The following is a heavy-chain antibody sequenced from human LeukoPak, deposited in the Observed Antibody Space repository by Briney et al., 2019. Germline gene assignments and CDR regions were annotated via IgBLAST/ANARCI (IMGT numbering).Heavy chain of an antibody. CDR3: ARDYYDFWSGYYLVFDY. Sequence: SETLSLTCTVSGGSISSYYWSWFRQPPGKGLEWIGSIYYSGSTYYNPSLKSRVTISVDTSKNQFSLKLSSVTAADTAVYYCARDYYDFWSGYYLVFDYWGQGTLVTVSS. CDR2: IYYSGST. D-gene: IGHD3-3*01. J-gene: IGHJ4*02. V-gene: IGHV4-59*05. CDR1: GGSISSYY.